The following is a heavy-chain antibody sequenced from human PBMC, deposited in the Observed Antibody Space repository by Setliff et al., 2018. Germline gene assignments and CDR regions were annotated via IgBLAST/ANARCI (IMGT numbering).Heavy chain of an antibody. Sequence: GGSLRLSCAASGFAFSSYGMHWVRQAPGKGLEWVAFIRYDGSNKYYADSVKGRFTISRDNARNSVHLQMNSLRAEDTAIYYCVRNGGNSDYWGQGTLVTVSS. CDR2: IRYDGSNK. D-gene: IGHD2-8*01. J-gene: IGHJ4*02. V-gene: IGHV3-30*02. CDR1: GFAFSSYG. CDR3: VRNGGNSDY.